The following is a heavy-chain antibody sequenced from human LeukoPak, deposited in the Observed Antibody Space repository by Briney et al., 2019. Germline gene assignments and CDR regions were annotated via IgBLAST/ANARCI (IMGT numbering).Heavy chain of an antibody. V-gene: IGHV4-30-2*01. CDR2: IYHSGST. CDR1: GGSISSGGYY. CDR3: ARDVVVDTVRLDV. D-gene: IGHD5-18*01. J-gene: IGHJ6*04. Sequence: SETLSLTCTVSGGSISSGGYYWSWIRQPPGKSLEWIGYIYHSGSTYYNPSLKSRVTISVDRSKNQFSLKLSSVTAADTAVYYCARDVVVDTVRLDVWGKGTTVTVSS.